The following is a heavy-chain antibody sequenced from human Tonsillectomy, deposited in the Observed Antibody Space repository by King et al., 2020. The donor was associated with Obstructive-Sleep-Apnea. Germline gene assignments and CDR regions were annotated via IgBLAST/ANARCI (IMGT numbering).Heavy chain of an antibody. V-gene: IGHV3-23*04. J-gene: IGHJ4*02. CDR2: ISGSGGST. CDR1: GFTLSSYA. Sequence: VQLVESGGGLVQPGGSLRLSCAASGFTLSSYAMIWVRQAPGKGLDWVSAISGSGGSTYYAEPVKGRVTISRDNSKNTLYLQMKSLRPEDTAVYYCAKGRPKKARIAYYDKNFDYWGQGTLVTVSS. D-gene: IGHD3-22*01. CDR3: AKGRPKKARIAYYDKNFDY.